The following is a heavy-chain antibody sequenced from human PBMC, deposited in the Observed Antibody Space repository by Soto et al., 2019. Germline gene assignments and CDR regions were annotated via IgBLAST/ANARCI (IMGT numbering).Heavy chain of an antibody. CDR1: GGTFSSYT. CDR3: ARAPYGTRTNLFDP. J-gene: IGHJ5*02. CDR2: IIPILGIV. Sequence: QVQLVQSGAEVKKPGSSVKVSCKASGGTFSSYTISWVRQSPGQGLEWMGRIIPILGIVNYAQKFQGRVTITADKSSSTAYMELSSLRSEDTAVYYCARAPYGTRTNLFDPWGQRSLVTVSS. D-gene: IGHD1-7*01. V-gene: IGHV1-69*02.